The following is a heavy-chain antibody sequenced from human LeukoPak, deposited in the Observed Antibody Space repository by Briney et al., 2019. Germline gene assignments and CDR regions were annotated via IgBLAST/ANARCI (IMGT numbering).Heavy chain of an antibody. J-gene: IGHJ4*02. D-gene: IGHD6-13*01. V-gene: IGHV4-34*01. CDR1: GGSFSGYY. CDR3: ARATGIAAAGPHYYFDY. Sequence: SEALSLTCAVYGGSFSGYYWSWIRQPPGKGLEWIGEINHSGSTDYNPSLKSRVTISVDTSKNQFSLKLSSVTAADTAVYYCARATGIAAAGPHYYFDYWGQGTLVTVSS. CDR2: INHSGST.